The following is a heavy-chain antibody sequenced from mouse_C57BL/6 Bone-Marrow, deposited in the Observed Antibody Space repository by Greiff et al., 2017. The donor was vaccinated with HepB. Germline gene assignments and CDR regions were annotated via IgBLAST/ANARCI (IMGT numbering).Heavy chain of an antibody. J-gene: IGHJ4*01. CDR3: ADYYYGSSYPINYAMDY. D-gene: IGHD1-1*01. Sequence: QVQLQQSGPELVKPGASVKISCKASGYTFTDYYINWVKQRPGQGLEWIGWIFPGSGSTYYNEKFKGKATLTVDKSSSTAYMLLSSLTSEDSAVYFCADYYYGSSYPINYAMDYWGQGTSVTVSS. CDR1: GYTFTDYY. CDR2: IFPGSGST. V-gene: IGHV1-75*01.